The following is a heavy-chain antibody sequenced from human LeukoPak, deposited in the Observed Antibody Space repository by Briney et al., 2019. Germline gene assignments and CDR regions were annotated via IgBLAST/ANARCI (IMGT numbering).Heavy chain of an antibody. CDR2: ISCYNGDT. J-gene: IGHJ4*02. Sequence: ASVKVSCKASGYTFNKHGISWVRQAPGQGLGWMEWISCYNGDTHYAQKFQGRVTLTTDTSTTTAYMDLRSLRSDDTALYYCARDPTNTSGRYAFFDYWGQGTLVTVSS. D-gene: IGHD6-19*01. CDR3: ARDPTNTSGRYAFFDY. V-gene: IGHV1-18*01. CDR1: GYTFNKHG.